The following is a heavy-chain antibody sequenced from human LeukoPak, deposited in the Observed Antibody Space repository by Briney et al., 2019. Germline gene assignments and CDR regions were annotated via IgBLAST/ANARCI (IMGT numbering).Heavy chain of an antibody. CDR2: INHSGST. CDR3: ARDIHDYYDSSCYYDY. Sequence: PSETLSLTCAVYGGSFSGYYWSWIRQPPGKGLVWIGEINHSGSTNYNPSLKSRVTISVDTSKNQFSLKLSSVTAADTAVYYCARDIHDYYDSSCYYDYWGQGTLVTVSS. V-gene: IGHV4-34*01. CDR1: GGSFSGYY. J-gene: IGHJ4*02. D-gene: IGHD3-22*01.